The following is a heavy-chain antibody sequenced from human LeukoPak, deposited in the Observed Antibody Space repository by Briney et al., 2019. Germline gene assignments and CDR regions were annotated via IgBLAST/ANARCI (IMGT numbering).Heavy chain of an antibody. CDR2: IISDGSDT. CDR3: ARGGYHHGFDI. V-gene: IGHV3-74*01. CDR1: GFTFNSYW. Sequence: TGGSLRLSCAASGFTFNSYWFHWVRQAPGKGLVWVLRIISDGSDTIYADSVKGRFTISRDNAKSTVYLQMNTLNAEDTAVYYCARGGYHHGFDIWGEGRMATVSS. D-gene: IGHD2-15*01. J-gene: IGHJ3*02.